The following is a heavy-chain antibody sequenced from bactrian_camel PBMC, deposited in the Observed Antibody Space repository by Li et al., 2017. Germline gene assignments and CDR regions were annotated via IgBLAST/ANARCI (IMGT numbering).Heavy chain of an antibody. D-gene: IGHD6*01. CDR3: AAGPWYTDEYKW. Sequence: VQLVESGGGSVQSGGSLRLSCAASLYTYSSSCMGWFRQAPGKGLEWVSGINRDGSATDYADSVKGRSTITRDNTKNTVYLQMLSLKSEDTALYYCAAGPWYTDEYKWWGQGTQVTVS. CDR1: LYTYSSSC. CDR2: INRDGSAT. V-gene: IGHV3S40*01. J-gene: IGHJ4*01.